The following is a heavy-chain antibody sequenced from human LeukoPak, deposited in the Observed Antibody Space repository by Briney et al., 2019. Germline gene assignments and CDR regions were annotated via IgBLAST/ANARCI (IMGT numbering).Heavy chain of an antibody. V-gene: IGHV1-18*01. CDR1: GYSFINNG. D-gene: IGHD3-16*01. CDR3: ARGETRNDY. J-gene: IGHJ4*02. CDR2: ISPYNGNT. Sequence: ASVKVSSKASGYSFINNGINWVRQAPGQGLEWMGWISPYNGNTNFAQKLQGRVTLTTDTSTSTAYLELRSLRSDDTAVYYCARGETRNDYWGQGTLVTVSS.